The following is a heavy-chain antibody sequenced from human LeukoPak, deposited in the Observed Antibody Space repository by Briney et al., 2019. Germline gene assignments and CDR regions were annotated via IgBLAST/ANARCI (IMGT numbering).Heavy chain of an antibody. CDR3: ARAGGSWSFDY. V-gene: IGHV4-59*01. CDR1: GASISTYY. Sequence: SETLSLTCRVSGASISTYYWSWIRQPPGKGLEWFGCLYFTGSTNYNPSLKSRVTISADTSNNQFSLKLTSVTAADTAVYYCARAGGSWSFDYLGQGTLVTVSS. D-gene: IGHD5-12*01. CDR2: LYFTGST. J-gene: IGHJ4*02.